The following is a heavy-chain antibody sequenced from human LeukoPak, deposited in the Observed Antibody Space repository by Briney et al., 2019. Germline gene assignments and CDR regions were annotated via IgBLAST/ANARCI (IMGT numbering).Heavy chain of an antibody. D-gene: IGHD6-19*01. Sequence: PSETLSLTCTVSGGSISSSSYYWGWIRQPPGKVLEWIGSIYYSGSTYYNPSLKSRVTISVDTSKNQFSLKLSSVTAADTAVYYCARQGTDRILSGWYHENYYYYYYMDVWGKGTTVTVSS. V-gene: IGHV4-39*01. CDR1: GGSISSSSYY. J-gene: IGHJ6*03. CDR2: IYYSGST. CDR3: ARQGTDRILSGWYHENYYYYYYMDV.